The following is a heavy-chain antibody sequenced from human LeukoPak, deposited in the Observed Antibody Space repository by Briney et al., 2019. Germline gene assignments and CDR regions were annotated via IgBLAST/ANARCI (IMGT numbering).Heavy chain of an antibody. CDR2: ISFDGVTT. Sequence: PGGSLRLSCAAPESTFRNFAMHWVRQTPDKGLEWVALISFDGVTTYYADSVRGRFTISRDNSKNTLFLQMNSLRGEDTAVYYCAREYSDSYGVIGHFDSWGQGTLVPVSS. CDR3: AREYSDSYGVIGHFDS. J-gene: IGHJ4*02. D-gene: IGHD2-21*01. CDR1: ESTFRNFA. V-gene: IGHV3-30-3*01.